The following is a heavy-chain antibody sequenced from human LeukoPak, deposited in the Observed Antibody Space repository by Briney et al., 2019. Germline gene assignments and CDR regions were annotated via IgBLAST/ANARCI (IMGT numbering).Heavy chain of an antibody. CDR1: GGPFGVYY. D-gene: IGHD3-10*01. CDR3: AGPGAGDLDY. V-gene: IGHV4-34*01. Sequence: PSETLSLTCAVYGGPFGVYYWSWVRQPPGKGLEWIGEINHSGSTNYNPSLKSRVTISVDTSKNHFSLKLSSVTAVDTAVYYCAGPGAGDLDYWGQGTLVTVSS. J-gene: IGHJ4*02. CDR2: INHSGST.